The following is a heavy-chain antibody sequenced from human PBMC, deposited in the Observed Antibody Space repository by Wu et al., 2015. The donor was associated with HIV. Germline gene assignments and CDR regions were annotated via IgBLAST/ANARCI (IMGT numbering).Heavy chain of an antibody. J-gene: IGHJ3*02. CDR3: ARDRARLYSSSWDGDAFDI. D-gene: IGHD6-13*01. CDR1: AYSFTDYY. CDR2: INGYNGNT. V-gene: IGHV1-18*01. Sequence: QVQLVQSGGEVKKPGASVKISCKASAYSFTDYYIHWVRQAPGHGLEWVGWINGYNGNTNYAQKLQGRVTMTTDTSTSTAYMELSSLRSEDTAVYYCARDRARLYSSSWDGDAFDIWGQGTMVTVSS.